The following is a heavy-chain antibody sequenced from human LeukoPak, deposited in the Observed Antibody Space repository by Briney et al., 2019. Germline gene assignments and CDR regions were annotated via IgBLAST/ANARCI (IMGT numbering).Heavy chain of an antibody. J-gene: IGHJ4*02. Sequence: GGSLRLSRAASGFTFSSYWMSWVRQAPGKGLEWVANIKQDGSKKYYVDSVKGRFTISRDNAKNSLYLQMNSLRAEDTAVYYCARDNYDSSTPYYFDYWGQGTLVTVSS. CDR3: ARDNYDSSTPYYFDY. V-gene: IGHV3-7*01. D-gene: IGHD3-22*01. CDR1: GFTFSSYW. CDR2: IKQDGSKK.